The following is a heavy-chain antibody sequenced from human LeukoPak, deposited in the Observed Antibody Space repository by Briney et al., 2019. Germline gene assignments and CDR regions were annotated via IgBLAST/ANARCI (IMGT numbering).Heavy chain of an antibody. D-gene: IGHD3-22*01. CDR3: ARGLGGYSSGFLEDYYYYYYMDV. V-gene: IGHV1-69*05. CDR1: GGTFSSYA. CDR2: IIPIFGTA. J-gene: IGHJ6*03. Sequence: GASVKVSCKASGGTFSSYAISWVRQAPGQGLEWMGGIIPIFGTANYAQKFQGRVTITRNTSISTAYMELSSLRSEDTAVYYCARGLGGYSSGFLEDYYYYYYMDVWGKGTTVTVSS.